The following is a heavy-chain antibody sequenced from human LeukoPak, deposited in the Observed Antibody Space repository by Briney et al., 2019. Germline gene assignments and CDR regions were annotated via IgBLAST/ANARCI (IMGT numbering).Heavy chain of an antibody. CDR2: IIPILGIA. Sequence: ASVKVSCKASGGTFSSYAISWVRQAPGQGLEWMGRIIPILGIANYAQKFQGRVTITADKSTSTAYMELSSLRSEDTAVYYCARGQGYSGRENDAFDIWGQGTMVTVSS. J-gene: IGHJ3*02. D-gene: IGHD1-26*01. CDR1: GGTFSSYA. CDR3: ARGQGYSGRENDAFDI. V-gene: IGHV1-69*04.